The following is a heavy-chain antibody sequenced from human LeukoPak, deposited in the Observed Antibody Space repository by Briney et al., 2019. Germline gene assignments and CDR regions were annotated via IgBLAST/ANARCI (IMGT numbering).Heavy chain of an antibody. CDR2: VSYEGTIK. V-gene: IGHV3-30*14. CDR1: GFTFSSYA. J-gene: IGHJ5*01. Sequence: PGRSLRLSCAASGFTFSSYAMHWVRQAPGKGLEWVAVVSYEGTIKYYSDSAKGRFTISRDNSDNMISLQMNNLTTEDTAIYYCAREKFESWGQGTLVTVSP. CDR3: AREKFES.